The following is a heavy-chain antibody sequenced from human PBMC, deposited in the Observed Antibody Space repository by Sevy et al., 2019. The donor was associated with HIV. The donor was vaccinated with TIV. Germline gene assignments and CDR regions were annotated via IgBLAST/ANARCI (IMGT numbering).Heavy chain of an antibody. CDR1: EFTFSDYY. Sequence: GGSLRLSCAASEFTFSDYYISWIRQAPGKGLEWVTYISSRGSTIYYADSVKGRFTISRDNAKNSLYLQMNSLRAEDTAVYYCARVRYTYGSYYFDYWGPGTLVTVSS. V-gene: IGHV3-11*01. CDR3: ARVRYTYGSYYFDY. D-gene: IGHD5-18*01. CDR2: ISSRGSTI. J-gene: IGHJ4*02.